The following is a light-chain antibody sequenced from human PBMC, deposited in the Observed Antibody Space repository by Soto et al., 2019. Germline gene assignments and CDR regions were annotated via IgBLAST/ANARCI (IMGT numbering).Light chain of an antibody. V-gene: IGLV2-14*01. CDR3: SLYTSSSTL. J-gene: IGLJ2*01. CDR1: SSDVGGYNY. Sequence: QSALTQPASVSGSPGQSITISCTGTSSDVGGYNYVSWYQQHPGKAPKLMIYDVSNRPSGVSNRFSGSKSGNTASLTISGLQAEYEADYYCSLYTSSSTLFGGGTKLTVL. CDR2: DVS.